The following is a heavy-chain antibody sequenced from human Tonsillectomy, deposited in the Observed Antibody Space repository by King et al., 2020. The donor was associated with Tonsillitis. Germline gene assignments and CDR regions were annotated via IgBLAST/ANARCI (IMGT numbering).Heavy chain of an antibody. CDR2: IYPGDSGT. CDR1: GYSFIRYW. CDR3: ARHGSYYDSSGYYVD. V-gene: IGHV5-51*01. D-gene: IGHD3-22*01. Sequence: VQLVESGAEVKKPGESLKISCKGSGYSFIRYWIGWVRQMPGKGLEWMGIIYPGDSGTRYSPSFQGQVTISAAKSISTAYLQWGSLKASDTATYYCARHGSYYDSSGYYVDWGQGTLVTVSS. J-gene: IGHJ4*02.